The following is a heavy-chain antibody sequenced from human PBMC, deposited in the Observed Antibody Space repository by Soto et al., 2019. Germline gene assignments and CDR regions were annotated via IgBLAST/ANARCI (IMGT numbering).Heavy chain of an antibody. Sequence: ASVKVSCKASGYTFTSNAIHWVRQAPGQSLEWMGWINGGDAHTQYSQRLQGRVTLSRDTSATTAYMELSSLTYEDTAVYYCAKDLGERRCSGGSCYGMDVWGQGTTVTVSS. CDR1: GYTFTSNA. D-gene: IGHD2-15*01. CDR2: INGGDAHT. V-gene: IGHV1-3*01. CDR3: AKDLGERRCSGGSCYGMDV. J-gene: IGHJ6*02.